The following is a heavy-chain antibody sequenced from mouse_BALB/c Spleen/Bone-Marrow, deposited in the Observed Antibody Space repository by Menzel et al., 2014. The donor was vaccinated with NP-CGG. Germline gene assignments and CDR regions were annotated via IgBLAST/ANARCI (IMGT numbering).Heavy chain of an antibody. CDR2: ISCYNGAT. CDR1: GYSFTGYY. J-gene: IGHJ4*01. D-gene: IGHD2-4*01. V-gene: IGHV1S34*01. Sequence: LVKTGASVKISCKASGYSFTGYYMHWVKQSHGKSLEWIGYISCYNGATSYNQKFKGKATFTVDTSSSTAYMQFNSLTSEDSAVYYCARLQGDYDGYDVDYWSQRTSDTVST. CDR3: ARLQGDYDGYDVDY.